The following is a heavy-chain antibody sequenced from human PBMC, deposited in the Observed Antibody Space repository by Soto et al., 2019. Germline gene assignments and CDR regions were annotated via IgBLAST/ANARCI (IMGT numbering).Heavy chain of an antibody. D-gene: IGHD6-13*01. CDR3: ANHVSSSWTRGDYGMDV. V-gene: IGHV4-39*01. Sequence: SETLSLTCTVSGGSISSSSYYWGWIRQPPGKGLEWIGGIYYSGSTYYNPSLKSRVTISVDTSKNQFSLKLSSVTAADTAVYYCANHVSSSWTRGDYGMDVWGQGTTVTVSS. CDR2: IYYSGST. J-gene: IGHJ6*02. CDR1: GGSISSSSYY.